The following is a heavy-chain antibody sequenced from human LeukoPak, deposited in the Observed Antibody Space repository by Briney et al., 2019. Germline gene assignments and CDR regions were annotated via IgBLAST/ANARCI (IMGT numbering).Heavy chain of an antibody. CDR3: ARDNWNISYYYYMDV. V-gene: IGHV1-2*02. D-gene: IGHD1/OR15-1a*01. CDR2: INPNSGGT. Sequence: GASVKVSCKASGYTFTNYGISWVRQAPGQGLEWMGWINPNSGGTNYAQKFQSRVTMTRDTSISTAYMELSRLRSDDTAVYYCARDNWNISYYYYMDVWGKGTTVTVSS. CDR1: GYTFTNYG. J-gene: IGHJ6*03.